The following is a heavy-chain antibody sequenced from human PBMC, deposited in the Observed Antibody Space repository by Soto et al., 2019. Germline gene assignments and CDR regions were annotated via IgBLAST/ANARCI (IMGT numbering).Heavy chain of an antibody. CDR3: ARKYSGFDY. J-gene: IGHJ4*02. V-gene: IGHV4-31*03. D-gene: IGHD2-21*01. CDR2: VHPTDST. CDR1: GGSISSGGYY. Sequence: TLSLTCTVSGGSISSGGYYWSWIRQRPGKGLEWIAYVHPTDSTYYNPSLESRLTISIDTSKNQFSLKLSSVTPADTAVYYCARKYSGFDYWGQGVLVTVSS.